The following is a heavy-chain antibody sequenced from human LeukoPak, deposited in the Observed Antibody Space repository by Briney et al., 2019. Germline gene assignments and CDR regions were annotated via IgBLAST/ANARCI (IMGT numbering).Heavy chain of an antibody. CDR2: ISSGSSYI. J-gene: IGHJ4*02. V-gene: IGHV3-21*01. CDR3: ARGVTTTVTTPGH. D-gene: IGHD4-17*01. CDR1: GFTFSNAW. Sequence: PGGSLRLSCAASGFTFSNAWMNWVRQAPGKGLEWVSSISSGSSYIYYADSVKGRFTISRDNAKNSLYLQMNSLRAEDTAVYYCARGVTTTVTTPGHWGQGTLVTVSS.